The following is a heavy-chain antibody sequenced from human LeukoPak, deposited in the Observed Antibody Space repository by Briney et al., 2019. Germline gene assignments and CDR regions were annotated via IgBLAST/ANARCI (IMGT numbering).Heavy chain of an antibody. J-gene: IGHJ4*02. CDR3: AQWLLLMGFDY. V-gene: IGHV3-23*01. CDR2: ISGSGGST. D-gene: IGHD3-22*01. Sequence: GGSLRLSCAASGFTFSSYAMSWVRQAPGKGLEWVSAISGSGGSTYYADSVKGRFTISRDISKNTLYLQMNSLRAEDTAVYYCAQWLLLMGFDYWGQGTLVTVSS. CDR1: GFTFSSYA.